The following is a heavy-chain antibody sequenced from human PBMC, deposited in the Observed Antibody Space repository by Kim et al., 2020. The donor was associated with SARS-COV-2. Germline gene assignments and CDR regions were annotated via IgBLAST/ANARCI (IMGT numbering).Heavy chain of an antibody. V-gene: IGHV3-48*03. CDR2: ISSGGSTI. D-gene: IGHD3-3*01. CDR1: GFTFSGYE. CDR3: ARDNPGLWSGYSPFDY. J-gene: IGHJ4*02. Sequence: GGSLRLSCAASGFTFSGYEMNWVRQAPGKGLEGVSYISSGGSTIYYADSVKGRFTISRDNAKNSLYLQMNSLRAEDTAVYYCARDNPGLWSGYSPFDYWGQGTLVTVSS.